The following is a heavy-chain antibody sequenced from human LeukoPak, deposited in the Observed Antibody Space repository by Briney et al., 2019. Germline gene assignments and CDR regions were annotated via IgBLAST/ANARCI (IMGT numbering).Heavy chain of an antibody. D-gene: IGHD4-23*01. CDR2: IYTSGST. Sequence: SETLSLTCTVSGNSISSGDNYWSCIRQPAGKGLEWIGRIYTSGSTNYNPSLKSRVTISGDTSKNQFSLRLSSVTAADTAVYYCASRWKGKTPTIDYWGQGTLVTVSS. CDR1: GNSISSGDNY. CDR3: ASRWKGKTPTIDY. J-gene: IGHJ4*02. V-gene: IGHV4-61*02.